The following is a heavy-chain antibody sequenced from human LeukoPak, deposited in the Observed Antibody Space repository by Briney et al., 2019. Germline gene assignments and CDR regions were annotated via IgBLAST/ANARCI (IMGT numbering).Heavy chain of an antibody. CDR2: VRFDGSDH. CDR3: ARDLYDHFLDY. V-gene: IGHV3-33*01. Sequence: GGSLRLSWAASGFTFSDYGIHWVRQAPGKGLQWVAVVRFDGSDHYHEDYVKGRFTISRDNSKNTVYLQMNSLRAEDTAVYYCARDLYDHFLDYWGQGTVVTVSS. D-gene: IGHD3-3*01. CDR1: GFTFSDYG. J-gene: IGHJ4*02.